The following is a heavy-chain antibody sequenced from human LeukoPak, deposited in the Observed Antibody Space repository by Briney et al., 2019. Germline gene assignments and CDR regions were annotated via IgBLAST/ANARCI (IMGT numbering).Heavy chain of an antibody. CDR1: GGSFSGYS. CDR2: INHSGST. V-gene: IGHV4-34*01. CDR3: SRGLPKYYYDRSRGSERLDY. D-gene: IGHD3-22*01. J-gene: IGHJ4*02. Sequence: SETLSLTCAVYGGSFSGYSWSWIRQPPGKGLEWIGEINHSGSTNDNPSLKSRVTISVDTSKNQFSLKLSSVTAADTAVYYCSRGLPKYYYDRSRGSERLDYWGQGTLVTVSS.